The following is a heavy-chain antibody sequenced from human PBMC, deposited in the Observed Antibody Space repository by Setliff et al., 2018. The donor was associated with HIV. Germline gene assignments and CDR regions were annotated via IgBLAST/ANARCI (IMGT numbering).Heavy chain of an antibody. Sequence: ASETLSLTCDVSGFSISSRYYWGWIRQSPGKGLEWIGNIYHTGSSYYNPSLNDRATISLDTSKNQFSLKLNSVTAADTAIYYCARENGWLFGWFDPWGQGTPVTVSS. CDR3: ARENGWLFGWFDP. J-gene: IGHJ5*02. CDR2: IYHTGSS. CDR1: GFSISSRYY. V-gene: IGHV4-38-2*02. D-gene: IGHD3-22*01.